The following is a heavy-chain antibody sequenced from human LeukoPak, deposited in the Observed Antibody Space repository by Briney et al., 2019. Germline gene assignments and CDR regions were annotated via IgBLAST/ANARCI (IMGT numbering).Heavy chain of an antibody. CDR2: IYYRGST. D-gene: IGHD6-13*01. CDR3: ARLVGSSWYHEVLLGRDY. J-gene: IGHJ4*02. CDR1: GGSISSSSYY. Sequence: SETLSLTCTVSGGSISSSSYYWGWIRQPPGKGLEWIGSIYYRGSTYYNPSLKSRVTISVDTSKNQFSLKLSSVTAADTAVYYCARLVGSSWYHEVLLGRDYWGQGTLVTVFS. V-gene: IGHV4-39*01.